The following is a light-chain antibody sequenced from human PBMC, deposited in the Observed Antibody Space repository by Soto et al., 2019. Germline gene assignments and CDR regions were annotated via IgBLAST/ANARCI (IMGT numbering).Light chain of an antibody. CDR3: MQSTQLPPT. CDR2: GAS. CDR1: QSVTSSS. J-gene: IGKJ5*01. Sequence: EIVLTQFPGTLSLSPGERATLSCRASQSVTSSSLAWYQQKVGRAPRVLIYGASNRATGIPNRFSGSGSGTDFTLEISRVETDDVGIYYCMQSTQLPPTFGQGTRLEIK. V-gene: IGKV3-20*01.